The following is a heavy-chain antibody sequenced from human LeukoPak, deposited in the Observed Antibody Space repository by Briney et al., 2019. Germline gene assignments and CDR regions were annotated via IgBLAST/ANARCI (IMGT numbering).Heavy chain of an antibody. V-gene: IGHV1-18*01. CDR3: ARDDLTSSTSKNWFDP. Sequence: ASVKVSCKASGYTFTSYGISWVRQAPGQGLEWMGWISAYNGNTNYAQMLQGRVTMTTDTSTSTAYMELRSLRSDDTAVYYCARDDLTSSTSKNWFDPWGQGTLVTVSS. J-gene: IGHJ5*02. CDR2: ISAYNGNT. CDR1: GYTFTSYG. D-gene: IGHD2-2*01.